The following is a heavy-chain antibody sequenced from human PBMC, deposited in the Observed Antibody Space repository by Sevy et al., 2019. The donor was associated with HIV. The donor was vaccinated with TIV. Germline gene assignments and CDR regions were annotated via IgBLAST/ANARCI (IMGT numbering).Heavy chain of an antibody. CDR3: AKDLNSGTLGWYSSDY. CDR1: GFTFSDYA. D-gene: IGHD1-1*01. CDR2: ISWNSVRI. Sequence: GGSLRLSCGASGFTFSDYAMHWVRQVPGKGLEWVASISWNSVRIDYEDSVKDRFTISRDNAKNSLYLQISSLRRDDTAFYYCAKDLNSGTLGWYSSDYWGQGTLVTVSS. V-gene: IGHV3-9*01. J-gene: IGHJ4*02.